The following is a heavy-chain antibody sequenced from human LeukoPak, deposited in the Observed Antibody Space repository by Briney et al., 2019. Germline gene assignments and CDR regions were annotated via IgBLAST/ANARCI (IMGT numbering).Heavy chain of an antibody. D-gene: IGHD5-24*01. J-gene: IGHJ4*02. CDR1: GFTFGDYA. V-gene: IGHV3-49*04. CDR3: TRGTRRDGYNAVQCY. CDR2: IRSKAYGGTT. Sequence: GGSLRLSCTASGFTFGDYAMSWVRQAPGKGLEWVGIIRSKAYGGTTEYAASVKGRFTISRDDSKSIAYLQMNSLKTEDTAVYYCTRGTRRDGYNAVQCYWGQGTLVTVSS.